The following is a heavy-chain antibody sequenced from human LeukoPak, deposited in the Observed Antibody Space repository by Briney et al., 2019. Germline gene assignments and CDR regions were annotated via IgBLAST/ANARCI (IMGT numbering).Heavy chain of an antibody. D-gene: IGHD3-10*01. CDR3: ARSITRGSYYYYYGMDV. Sequence: SVKVSCKASGGTFSSYAISWVRQAPGQGLEWMGRIIPILGIANYAQKFQGRVTITADKSTSTAYMELSSLRSEDTAVYYCARSITRGSYYYYYGMDVWGQGTTVTVSS. J-gene: IGHJ6*02. CDR2: IIPILGIA. V-gene: IGHV1-69*04. CDR1: GGTFSSYA.